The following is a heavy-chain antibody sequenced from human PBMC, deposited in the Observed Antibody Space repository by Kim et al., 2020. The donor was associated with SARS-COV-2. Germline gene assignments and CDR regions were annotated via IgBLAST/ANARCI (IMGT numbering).Heavy chain of an antibody. CDR3: ARFPYGMDV. CDR2: YT. V-gene: IGHV3-11*03. Sequence: YTKYADSVKGRFTISRDNARKSLVLQLRSLSADDTAVYCCARFPYGMDVWGQGTTVTVSS. J-gene: IGHJ6*02.